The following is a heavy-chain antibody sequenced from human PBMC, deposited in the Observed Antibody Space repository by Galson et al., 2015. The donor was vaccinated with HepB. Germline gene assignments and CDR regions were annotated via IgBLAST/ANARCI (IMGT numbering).Heavy chain of an antibody. CDR3: ARLALRGYSGYDYFDY. V-gene: IGHV4-39*01. CDR1: GGSISSSSYY. CDR2: IYYSGST. D-gene: IGHD5-12*01. Sequence: TLSLTCTVSGGSISSSSYYWGWIRQPPGKGLEWIGSIYYSGSTYYNPSLKSRVTISVDTSKNQFSLKLSSVTAADTAVYYCARLALRGYSGYDYFDYWGQGTLVTVSS. J-gene: IGHJ4*02.